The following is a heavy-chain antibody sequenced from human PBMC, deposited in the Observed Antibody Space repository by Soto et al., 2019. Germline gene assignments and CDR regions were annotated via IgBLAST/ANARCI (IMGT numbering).Heavy chain of an antibody. CDR1: GGTFSSYA. D-gene: IGHD6-13*01. CDR3: ARIGEQQLVLSDV. CDR2: IIPIFGTA. V-gene: IGHV1-69*13. J-gene: IGHJ6*02. Sequence: SVKVSCKASGGTFSSYAISWVRQAPGQGLEWMGGIIPIFGTANYAQKFQGRVTITADESTSTAYMELSSLRSEDTAVYYCARIGEQQLVLSDVWGQGTTVTVSS.